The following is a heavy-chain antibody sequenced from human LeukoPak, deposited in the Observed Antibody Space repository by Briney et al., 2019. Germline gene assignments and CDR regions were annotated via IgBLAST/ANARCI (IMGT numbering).Heavy chain of an antibody. D-gene: IGHD2-8*01. Sequence: SETLSLTCTVSSGSIGSSSNYWGWIRQAPGKGLEWIGNVYYSGSTFYSPSLKSRVTISVDTSKNQFSLKLGSVTAADTAIYYCARASFNVVFGNWFDPWGQGTLVTVSS. CDR1: SGSIGSSSNY. CDR2: VYYSGST. J-gene: IGHJ5*02. V-gene: IGHV4-39*01. CDR3: ARASFNVVFGNWFDP.